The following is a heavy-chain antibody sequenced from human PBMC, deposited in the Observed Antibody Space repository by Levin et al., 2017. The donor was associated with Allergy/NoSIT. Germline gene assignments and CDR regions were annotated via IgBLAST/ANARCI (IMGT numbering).Heavy chain of an antibody. CDR1: GFTFSTYS. D-gene: IGHD4-17*01. Sequence: GGSLRLSCAASGFTFSTYSMNWVRQAPGKGLEWVSYISSGSSTTYYADSVQGRFTISRDNARNSVYLQMNSLRAEDTAVYYCAREGGAGYGDFGWGQGTLVTVSS. J-gene: IGHJ4*02. V-gene: IGHV3-48*04. CDR3: AREGGAGYGDFG. CDR2: ISSGSSTT.